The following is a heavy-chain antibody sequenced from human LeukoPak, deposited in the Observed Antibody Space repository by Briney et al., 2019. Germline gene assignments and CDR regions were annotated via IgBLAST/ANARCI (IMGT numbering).Heavy chain of an antibody. CDR1: GYTFTGYY. V-gene: IGHV1-2*04. D-gene: IGHD3-10*01. CDR3: ARDDMVRGVMVSD. CDR2: INPNSGGT. J-gene: IGHJ4*02. Sequence: GASVKVSCKASGYTFTGYYIHWVRQAPGQGLEWMGWINPNSGGTNYAQKFQGSVTMTRDTSISTAYMALSSLRSDDTAVYYWARDDMVRGVMVSDWGQGTLVTVSS.